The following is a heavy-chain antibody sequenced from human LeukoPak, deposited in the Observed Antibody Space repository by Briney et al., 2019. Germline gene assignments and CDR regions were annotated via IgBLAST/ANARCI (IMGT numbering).Heavy chain of an antibody. V-gene: IGHV5-51*01. CDR3: ARVRNYGSKSALDF. D-gene: IGHD4-23*01. J-gene: IGHJ4*02. CDR1: GYNFITDW. Sequence: GEPLKISCKGSGYNFITDWIGWVPQMPGKGPEWVGVIYPGDSDTRNSPSFQGKSTMSVDRYINTAHLPGTRLSASDTAVYYCARVRNYGSKSALDFGGKGTRVTVSS. CDR2: IYPGDSDT.